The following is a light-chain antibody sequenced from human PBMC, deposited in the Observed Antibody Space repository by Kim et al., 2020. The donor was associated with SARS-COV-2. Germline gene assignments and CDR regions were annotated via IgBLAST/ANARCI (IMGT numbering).Light chain of an antibody. Sequence: LSPGESATLSCRASQSVSSYLAWYQQNPGQAPRLLIYDASNRATGIPARFSGSGSGTDFTLTISSLEPEDFAVYYCQQRSNWPPTFGQGTKVDIK. CDR1: QSVSSY. J-gene: IGKJ1*01. V-gene: IGKV3-11*01. CDR2: DAS. CDR3: QQRSNWPPT.